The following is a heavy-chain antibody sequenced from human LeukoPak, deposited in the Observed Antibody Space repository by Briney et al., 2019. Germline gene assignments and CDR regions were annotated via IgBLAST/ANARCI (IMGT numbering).Heavy chain of an antibody. CDR3: ARDQEGFVY. V-gene: IGHV1-46*01. Sequence: ASVTVSCKASGYTFTSNYIHWVRQAPGQGLEWMGMIYPRDGSTSYAQKFQGRVTVTRDTSTSTVHMELSGLRSEDTAVYYCARDQEGFVYWGQGTLVTVSS. CDR1: GYTFTSNY. J-gene: IGHJ4*02. CDR2: IYPRDGST.